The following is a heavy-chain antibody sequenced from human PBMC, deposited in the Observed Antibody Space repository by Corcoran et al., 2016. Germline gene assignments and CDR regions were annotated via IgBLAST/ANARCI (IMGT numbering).Heavy chain of an antibody. CDR1: CGSISSSSYY. V-gene: IGHV4-39*01. Sequence: QLQLQESGPGLVKPSDTLSLTCTVPCGSISSSSYYWGWIRQPPGKGLEWIGSIYYCGRTYYNPSLKSRVTISVYTSKNQFSLKLSSVTAADTAVYYCARRESGWASMGWFDPWGQGPLVTVSS. CDR2: IYYCGRT. D-gene: IGHD3-10*01. CDR3: ARRESGWASMGWFDP. J-gene: IGHJ5*02.